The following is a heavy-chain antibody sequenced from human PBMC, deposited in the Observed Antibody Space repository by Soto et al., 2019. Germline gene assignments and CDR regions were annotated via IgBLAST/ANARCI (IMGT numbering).Heavy chain of an antibody. D-gene: IGHD2-15*01. Sequence: QVQLQESGPGLVKPSQTLSLTCTVSGDSISSGGYYWSWIHQHPGKGMEWIGYIYYRGTTYYNPSLKSRVTISVDTSKNQCSLNLISVTAADTAVYYCARRNPGNSGGTLFDYWGQGTLVTVSS. J-gene: IGHJ4*02. CDR2: IYYRGTT. V-gene: IGHV4-31*03. CDR1: GDSISSGGYY. CDR3: ARRNPGNSGGTLFDY.